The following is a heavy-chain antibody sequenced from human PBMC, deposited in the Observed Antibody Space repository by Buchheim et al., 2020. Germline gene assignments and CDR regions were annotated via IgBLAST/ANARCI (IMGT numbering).Heavy chain of an antibody. CDR1: GGSISSGDYY. J-gene: IGHJ4*02. Sequence: QVQLQESGPGLVKPSQTLSLTCTVSGGSISSGDYYWSWIRQPPGKGLEWIGYIYYSGSTSYHPSLKSRVTISVDTSMNQFSLKLSSVTAADTAVYYCARDMIVVVKPLYYFDYWGQGTL. D-gene: IGHD3-22*01. CDR2: IYYSGST. V-gene: IGHV4-30-4*01. CDR3: ARDMIVVVKPLYYFDY.